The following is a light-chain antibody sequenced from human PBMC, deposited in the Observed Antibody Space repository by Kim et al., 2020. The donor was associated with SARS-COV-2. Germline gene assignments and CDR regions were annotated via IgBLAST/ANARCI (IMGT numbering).Light chain of an antibody. V-gene: IGLV1-47*02. Sequence: GQRATITCTGSGSNIADNYVHWYQPVSGTAPKLLIYNNSQRPSSVPDRFSGSKSGTSASLAISGLRSDNEAEYYCATWDDSVTGPLFGGGTQLTVL. CDR3: ATWDDSVTGPL. CDR2: NNS. CDR1: GSNIADNY. J-gene: IGLJ2*01.